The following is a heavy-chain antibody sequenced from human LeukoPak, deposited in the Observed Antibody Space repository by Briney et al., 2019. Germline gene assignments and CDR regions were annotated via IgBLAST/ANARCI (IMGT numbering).Heavy chain of an antibody. CDR2: ISAYNGNT. J-gene: IGHJ4*02. V-gene: IGHV1-18*01. Sequence: ASVKVSCKASGYTFTSYGISWVRQAPGQGLEWMGWISAYNGNTNYAQKLQGRVTVTTDTSTSTAYMELRSLRSDDTAVYYCARDHFIVGAPAGDYWGQGTLVTVSS. CDR1: GYTFTSYG. CDR3: ARDHFIVGAPAGDY. D-gene: IGHD1-26*01.